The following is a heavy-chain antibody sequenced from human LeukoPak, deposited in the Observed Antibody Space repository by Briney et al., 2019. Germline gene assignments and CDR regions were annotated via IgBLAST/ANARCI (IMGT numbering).Heavy chain of an antibody. Sequence: PGGSLRLSCSASGFTFDRFTIHWVRQTPGKGLEWVSLINRRGHTFYADSVKGRFTISRDNSRNSVFLQMNSLRPEDTALYHCAKEVDCPSDCLFFLSWGQGTLVTVSS. D-gene: IGHD2-21*02. CDR2: INRRGHT. J-gene: IGHJ5*02. CDR1: GFTFDRFT. CDR3: AKEVDCPSDCLFFLS. V-gene: IGHV3-43*01.